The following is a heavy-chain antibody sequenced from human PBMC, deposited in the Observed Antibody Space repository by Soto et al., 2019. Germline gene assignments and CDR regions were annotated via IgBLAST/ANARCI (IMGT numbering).Heavy chain of an antibody. CDR1: SVSISSHDW. CDR2: SHESGNT. J-gene: IGHJ4*02. V-gene: IGHV4-4*02. Sequence: QVQLQESGPGLVKPWGTLSLTCAVSSVSISSHDWWTWVRQPPGKGLEWIGESHESGNTNYNSSLESRVTISVDKSKNQFSLKLTSVTVADTAVYYCATRDSGRFYWGQGTLVTVSS. CDR3: ATRDSGRFY. D-gene: IGHD5-12*01.